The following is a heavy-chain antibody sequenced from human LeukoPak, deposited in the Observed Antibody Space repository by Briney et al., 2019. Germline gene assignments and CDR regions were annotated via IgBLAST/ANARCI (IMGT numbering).Heavy chain of an antibody. J-gene: IGHJ5*02. CDR2: IYYSETT. Sequence: SETLSLTCTVSGGSISTSTYYWGWLRQPPGKGLEWIGSIYYSETTYYSPSLKSRATISLDTSRNRFSLKLNSVTAADTAIYYCAREIGCCSGDSCYRGWFDPWGQGTLVSVSS. CDR1: GGSISTSTYY. D-gene: IGHD2-15*01. V-gene: IGHV4-39*07. CDR3: AREIGCCSGDSCYRGWFDP.